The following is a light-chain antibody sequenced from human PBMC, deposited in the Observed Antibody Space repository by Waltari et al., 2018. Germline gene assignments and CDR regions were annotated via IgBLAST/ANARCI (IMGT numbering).Light chain of an antibody. CDR3: QQSYSTPGFT. V-gene: IGKV1-39*01. Sequence: DIQMTQSPSSLSASVADRVTITCRASQSISSYLNWYQQKPGKAPKLLIYAASSLQSGVPSRFSGSGSGTDFTLTISSLQPEDFATYYCQQSYSTPGFTFGPGTKVDIK. J-gene: IGKJ3*01. CDR1: QSISSY. CDR2: AAS.